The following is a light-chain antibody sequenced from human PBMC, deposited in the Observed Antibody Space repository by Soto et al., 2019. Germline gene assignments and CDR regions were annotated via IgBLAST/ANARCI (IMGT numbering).Light chain of an antibody. Sequence: DIQMTQSPSSLSASVGDRVTITCRASQNIPRYLNWYQQDPGRAPKLLIHGTSSLHSGVPSRFSGGGSGRDFTLTISILQPEDFATYYCQQSFNTPWTFGQGTKVEIK. J-gene: IGKJ1*01. CDR1: QNIPRY. CDR3: QQSFNTPWT. CDR2: GTS. V-gene: IGKV1-39*01.